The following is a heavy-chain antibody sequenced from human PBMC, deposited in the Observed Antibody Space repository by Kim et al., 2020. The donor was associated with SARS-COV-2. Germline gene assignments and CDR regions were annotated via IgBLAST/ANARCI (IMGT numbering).Heavy chain of an antibody. Sequence: ASVKVSCKASGYTFTTYAMHWVRQAPGQRLEWMGWITGGNGNTKYSQEFQGRVTITRDTSASTAYMDLSSLRYEDTAVYYCATGYCSSTRCYSLFDFWGQGTLDTVSS. V-gene: IGHV1-3*01. CDR1: GYTFTTYA. J-gene: IGHJ4*02. D-gene: IGHD2-2*02. CDR3: ATGYCSSTRCYSLFDF. CDR2: ITGGNGNT.